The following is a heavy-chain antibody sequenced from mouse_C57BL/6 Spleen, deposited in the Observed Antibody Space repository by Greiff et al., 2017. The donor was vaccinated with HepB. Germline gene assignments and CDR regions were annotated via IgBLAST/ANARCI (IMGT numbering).Heavy chain of an antibody. Sequence: EVHLVESGPGLVKPSQSLSLTCSVTGYSITSGYYWNWIRQFPGNKLEWMGYISYDGSNNYNPSLKNRITITRDTSKNQVFLQLNSVTTEDTATYYCARNYDYGQGPGFAYWGQGTLVTVSA. CDR1: GYSITSGYY. V-gene: IGHV3-6*01. CDR2: ISYDGSN. CDR3: ARNYDYGQGPGFAY. J-gene: IGHJ3*01. D-gene: IGHD2-4*01.